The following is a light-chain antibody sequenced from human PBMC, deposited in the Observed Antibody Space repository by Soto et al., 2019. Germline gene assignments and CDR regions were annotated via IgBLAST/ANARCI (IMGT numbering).Light chain of an antibody. V-gene: IGLV2-14*01. CDR1: SSDIGGYNY. J-gene: IGLJ3*02. CDR3: SSYTSSDTLEGV. Sequence: QSVLTQPASVSGSPGQSITISCTGTSSDIGGYNYVSWYQQHPGKAPKLMIYEVSNRPSGVSNRFSGSKSGNTASLTISGLQPEDEADYYCSSYTSSDTLEGVFGGGTKVTVL. CDR2: EVS.